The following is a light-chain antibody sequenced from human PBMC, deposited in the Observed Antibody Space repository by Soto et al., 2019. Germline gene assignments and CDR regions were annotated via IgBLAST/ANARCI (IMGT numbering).Light chain of an antibody. Sequence: VLTQSPGTLSLSPGESATLSCRASQIVRSTYLAWYQQKTGQAPRLLIYDASSRATDIPDRFSGSGSGTEFTLTISGLEPEDFAVYYCQHYGNSLWTFGQGTRVIFK. CDR1: QIVRSTY. CDR2: DAS. J-gene: IGKJ1*01. CDR3: QHYGNSLWT. V-gene: IGKV3-20*01.